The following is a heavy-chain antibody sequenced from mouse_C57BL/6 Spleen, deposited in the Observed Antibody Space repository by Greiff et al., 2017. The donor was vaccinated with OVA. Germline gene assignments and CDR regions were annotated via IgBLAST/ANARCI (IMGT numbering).Heavy chain of an antibody. CDR3: EREGIYDY. V-gene: IGHV1-26*01. Sequence: VQLQQSGPELVKPGASVKISCKASGYTFTDYYMNWVKQSHGKSLEWIGDINPNNGGTSYNQKFKGKATLTVDKSSSTAYMELRSLTSEDSAVYYCEREGIYDYWGQGTTLTVSS. D-gene: IGHD1-3*01. J-gene: IGHJ2*01. CDR1: GYTFTDYY. CDR2: INPNNGGT.